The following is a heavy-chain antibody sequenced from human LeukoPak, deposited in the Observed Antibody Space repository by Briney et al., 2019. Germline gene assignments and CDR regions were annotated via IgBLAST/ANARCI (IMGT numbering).Heavy chain of an antibody. CDR3: ARKGGNPPYYFDY. V-gene: IGHV4-59*12. Sequence: SETLSLTCTVSGGSISTYYWNWIRQPPGKGLEWIGYIYHSGSTNYNPSLQSRVTISVDTSKNQFSLKLSSVTAADTAVYYCARKGGNPPYYFDYWGQGTLVTVSS. J-gene: IGHJ4*02. CDR2: IYHSGST. D-gene: IGHD4-23*01. CDR1: GGSISTYY.